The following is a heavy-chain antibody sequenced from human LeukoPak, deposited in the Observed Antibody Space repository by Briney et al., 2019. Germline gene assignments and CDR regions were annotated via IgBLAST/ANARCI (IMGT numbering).Heavy chain of an antibody. V-gene: IGHV3-11*04. J-gene: IGHJ4*02. Sequence: PGGSLRLSCAASGFTFSDYYMSWLRQAPGKGLEWVSYISSSGSTIYYADSVKGRFTITRDNAKNSLYLQINSLRAEDTAIYYCARRGYSDSSGYDYWGQGTLVTVSS. CDR2: ISSSGSTI. CDR3: ARRGYSDSSGYDY. CDR1: GFTFSDYY. D-gene: IGHD3-22*01.